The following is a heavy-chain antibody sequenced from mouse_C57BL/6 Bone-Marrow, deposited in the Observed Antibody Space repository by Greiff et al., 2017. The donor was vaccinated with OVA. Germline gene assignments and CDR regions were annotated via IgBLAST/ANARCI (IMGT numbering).Heavy chain of an antibody. CDR2: ISDGGSYT. V-gene: IGHV5-4*01. CDR3: ARDDYDIWYFDV. CDR1: GFTFSSYA. Sequence: VQLKESGGGLVKPGGSLKLSCAASGFTFSSYAMSWVRQTPEKRLEWVATISDGGSYTYYPDNVKGRFTISRDNAKNNLYLQMSHLKCEDTAMYYCARDDYDIWYFDVWGTGTTVTVSS. J-gene: IGHJ1*03. D-gene: IGHD2-4*01.